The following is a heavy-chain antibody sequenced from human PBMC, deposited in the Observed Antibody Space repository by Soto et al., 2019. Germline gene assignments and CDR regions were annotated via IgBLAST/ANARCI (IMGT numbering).Heavy chain of an antibody. V-gene: IGHV1-46*01. CDR3: ARDTSDYYYDSSGYYLGY. CDR1: GYTFTSYY. J-gene: IGHJ4*02. D-gene: IGHD3-22*01. Sequence: ASVKVSCKASGYTFTSYYMHWVRQAPGQGLEWMGIINPSGGSTSYAQKFQGRVTMTRDTSTSTVYMELSSLRSEDTAVYYCARDTSDYYYDSSGYYLGYWGQGTLVTAPQ. CDR2: INPSGGST.